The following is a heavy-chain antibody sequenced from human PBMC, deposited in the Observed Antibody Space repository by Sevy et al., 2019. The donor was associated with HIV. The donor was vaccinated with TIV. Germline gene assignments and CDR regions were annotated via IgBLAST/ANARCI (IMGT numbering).Heavy chain of an antibody. CDR3: ARDKSGSYSYPNAFDI. Sequence: GGSLRLSCAASGFTFSSYWMTWVRQAPGKGLEWVANIMQDGSEKYYVDSVKGRFTISRDNAKNALFLQMNSLRAEETAVYYCARDKSGSYSYPNAFDIWGQGTMVTVSS. V-gene: IGHV3-7*03. CDR1: GFTFSSYW. CDR2: IMQDGSEK. D-gene: IGHD1-26*01. J-gene: IGHJ3*02.